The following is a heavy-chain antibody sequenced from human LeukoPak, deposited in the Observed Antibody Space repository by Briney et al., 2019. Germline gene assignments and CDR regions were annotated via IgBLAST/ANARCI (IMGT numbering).Heavy chain of an antibody. J-gene: IGHJ5*02. Sequence: PSETLSLTCAVYGGSFSGYYWSWIRQPPGKGLEWIGEINHSGSTNYNPSLKSRVTISVDTSKNQFSLKLSSVTAADTAVYYCAKSLLYGLSRWFDPWGQGTLVTVSS. D-gene: IGHD2/OR15-2a*01. CDR2: INHSGST. V-gene: IGHV4-34*01. CDR1: GGSFSGYY. CDR3: AKSLLYGLSRWFDP.